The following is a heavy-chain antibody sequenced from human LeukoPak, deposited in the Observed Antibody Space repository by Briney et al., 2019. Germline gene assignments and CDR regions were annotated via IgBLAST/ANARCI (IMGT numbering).Heavy chain of an antibody. CDR2: ISGSGGST. Sequence: PGGSLRLSCAASGFTFSSYAMSWVRQAPGKGLEWVSAISGSGGSTYYADSVKGRFTISRDNSKNTLYLQMNSLRDEDTAVFYYARAQLGFDFWGQGTLVTVSS. CDR3: ARAQLGFDF. D-gene: IGHD1-1*01. V-gene: IGHV3-23*01. J-gene: IGHJ4*02. CDR1: GFTFSSYA.